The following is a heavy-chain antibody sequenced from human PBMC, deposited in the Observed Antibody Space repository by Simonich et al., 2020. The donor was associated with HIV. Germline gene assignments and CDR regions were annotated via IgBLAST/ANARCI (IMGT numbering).Heavy chain of an antibody. CDR2: NNHSGSP. CDR3: ARREGFWFDP. Sequence: QVHLQQWDAGLLKPSETLSLTCAVYGESFSSYYWTWIRQPPGKGLEGIGENNHSGSPNDNPSLESRVPFSIDTSKNQFSLRLRFVTAADTAVYYCARREGFWFDPWGQGALVLVSS. J-gene: IGHJ5*02. CDR1: GESFSSYY. V-gene: IGHV4-34*01.